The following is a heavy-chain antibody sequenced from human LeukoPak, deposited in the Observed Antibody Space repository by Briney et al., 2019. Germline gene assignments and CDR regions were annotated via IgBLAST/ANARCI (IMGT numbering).Heavy chain of an antibody. J-gene: IGHJ4*02. CDR2: IYPGDSDT. CDR1: GYSFSTNW. CDR3: ARKAAFAQNFDY. Sequence: GESLKISCRASGYSFSTNWIGWVRQMPGKGLEWMGVIYPGDSDTRYSPSFQGQVTISADKSISTAYLQWSSLKASDTAMYYCARKAAFAQNFDYWGQGTLVTVSS. V-gene: IGHV5-51*01. D-gene: IGHD6-13*01.